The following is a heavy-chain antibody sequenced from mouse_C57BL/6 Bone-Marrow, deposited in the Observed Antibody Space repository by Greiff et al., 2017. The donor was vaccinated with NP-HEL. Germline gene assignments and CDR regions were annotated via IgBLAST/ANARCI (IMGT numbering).Heavy chain of an antibody. Sequence: VQLQQPGAELVKPGASVKLSCKASGYTFTSYWMHWVKQRPGQGLEWIGMIHPNSGSTNYNEKFKSKATLTVDKSSSTAYMQLSSLTSEDSAVYYCARSGSITTVVFNFDYWGQGTTLTVSS. CDR3: ARSGSITTVVFNFDY. CDR1: GYTFTSYW. J-gene: IGHJ2*01. D-gene: IGHD1-1*01. CDR2: IHPNSGST. V-gene: IGHV1-64*01.